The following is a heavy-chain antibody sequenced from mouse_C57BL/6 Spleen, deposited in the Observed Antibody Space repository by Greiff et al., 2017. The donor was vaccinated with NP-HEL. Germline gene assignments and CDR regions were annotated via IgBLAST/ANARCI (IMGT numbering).Heavy chain of an antibody. D-gene: IGHD1-3*01. CDR3: AGDRYNDYTDY. J-gene: IGHJ2*01. V-gene: IGHV5-4*01. CDR2: ISDGGSYT. CDR1: GFTFSSYS. Sequence: EVQGVESGGGLVKPGGSLKLSCAASGFTFSSYSMSWVRQTPEQRLEWVATISDGGSYTNYPHNVKGRFTIARDNAKNNQYLQMSQLKSEDTAMYCSAGDRYNDYTDYWGQGTTLTVSS.